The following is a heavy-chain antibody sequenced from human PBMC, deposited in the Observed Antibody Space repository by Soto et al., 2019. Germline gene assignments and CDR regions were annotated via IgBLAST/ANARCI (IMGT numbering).Heavy chain of an antibody. CDR1: GGSISSGGYY. Sequence: QVQLQESGPGLVKPSQTLSLTCTISGGSISSGGYYWSWIRQHPGKGLEWIGYIYYSGSTYYNPSIESRVTISVDTSKNQCSLKLSSVTAADTAVYYCARVTQMLENFDYWGQGTLVTVSS. D-gene: IGHD2-2*01. CDR3: ARVTQMLENFDY. CDR2: IYYSGST. J-gene: IGHJ4*02. V-gene: IGHV4-31*03.